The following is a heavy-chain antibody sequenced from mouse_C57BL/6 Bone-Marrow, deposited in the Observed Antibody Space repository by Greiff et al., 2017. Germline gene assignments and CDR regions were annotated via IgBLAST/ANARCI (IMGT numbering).Heavy chain of an antibody. CDR2: IYPGSGST. CDR3: ARPSNWDGDY. CDR1: GYTFTSYW. D-gene: IGHD4-1*01. Sequence: QVQLQQSGAELVKPGASVKMSCKASGYTFTSYWITWVKQRPGQGLEWIGDIYPGSGSTNYNEKFKSKATLTVDTSSRTAYMQLSSLTSEDSAVYYCARPSNWDGDYWGQGTTLTVSS. J-gene: IGHJ2*01. V-gene: IGHV1-55*01.